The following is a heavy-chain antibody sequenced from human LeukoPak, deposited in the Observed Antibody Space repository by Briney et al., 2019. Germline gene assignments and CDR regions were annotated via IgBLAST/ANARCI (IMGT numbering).Heavy chain of an antibody. CDR2: IFPGDSDI. CDR1: GYSFTSYW. V-gene: IGHV5-51*01. Sequence: GESLKISCKGSGYSFTSYWIGWVRQMPGKGLEWMGIIFPGDSDIRYSPSFQGQVTISADKSISTAYLQWSSLKASDTAMYYCARQEYCSGGSCYTWFDPWGQGTLVTVSS. D-gene: IGHD2-15*01. J-gene: IGHJ5*02. CDR3: ARQEYCSGGSCYTWFDP.